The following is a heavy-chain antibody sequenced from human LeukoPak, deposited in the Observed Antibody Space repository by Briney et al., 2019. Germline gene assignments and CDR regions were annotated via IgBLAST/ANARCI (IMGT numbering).Heavy chain of an antibody. CDR1: GFSLSDYG. CDR3: SRGRYQLLGPHDG. J-gene: IGHJ4*02. V-gene: IGHV3-69-1*01. D-gene: IGHD2-2*01. CDR2: ITKISDK. Sequence: GGSLRLSCEASGFSLSDYGMYWARQAPGKGLEWVSYITKISDKFYADSVKGRFTVSRDNDKNLVFLHMNSLRHEDTAVYYCSRGRYQLLGPHDGWGQGSLVTVSS.